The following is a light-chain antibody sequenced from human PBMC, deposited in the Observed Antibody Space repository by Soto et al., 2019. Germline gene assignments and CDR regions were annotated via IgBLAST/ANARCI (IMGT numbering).Light chain of an antibody. CDR3: SSYDSSDTLSV. V-gene: IGLV2-14*01. J-gene: IGLJ1*01. CDR1: SSEVGGYNY. CDR2: EVS. Sequence: QSVLTQPASVAGSPGQSITISCTGTSSEVGGYNYVSWYQQHPGKAPTLVIYEVSNRPSGVSNRFSGSKSDNTASLAISGLQAEDEADSYCSSYDSSDTLSVFGTGTKVTVL.